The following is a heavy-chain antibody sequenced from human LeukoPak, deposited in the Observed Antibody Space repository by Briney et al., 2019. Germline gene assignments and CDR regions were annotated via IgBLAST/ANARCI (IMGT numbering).Heavy chain of an antibody. V-gene: IGHV3-21*01. J-gene: IGHJ5*02. CDR3: AREAEQQLVRSWFDP. CDR2: ISSSSSYI. CDR1: GFTFSSYS. D-gene: IGHD6-13*01. Sequence: GGSLRLSCAASGFTFSSYSMNWVRQAPGKGLEWVSSISSSSSYIYYADSVKGRFTISRDNAKNSLYLQMNSLRAEDTAVYYCAREAEQQLVRSWFDPWGQGTLVTDSS.